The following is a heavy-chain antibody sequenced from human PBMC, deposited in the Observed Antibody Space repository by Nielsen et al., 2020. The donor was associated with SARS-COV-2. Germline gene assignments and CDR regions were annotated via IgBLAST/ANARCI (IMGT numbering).Heavy chain of an antibody. D-gene: IGHD6-19*01. CDR3: ARDQVGAVAGTRYYFDH. J-gene: IGHJ4*02. CDR1: GFTFENFW. Sequence: GGSLRLSCEASGFTFENFWMSWVRQTPGKGLEWVANINQDGSEKYSVDSVEGRFTISRDNSKNTLYLQMNSLRAEDTAVYYCARDQVGAVAGTRYYFDHWGQGTLVTVSS. V-gene: IGHV3-7*01. CDR2: INQDGSEK.